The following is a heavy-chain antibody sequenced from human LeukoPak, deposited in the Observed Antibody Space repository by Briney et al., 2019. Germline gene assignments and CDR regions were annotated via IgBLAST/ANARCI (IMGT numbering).Heavy chain of an antibody. Sequence: SETLSLTCTVSGGSISSYYWSWIRQPPGKGLEWIGYIYYSGSTNYNPSLKSRVTISVDTSKNQFSLKLSSVTAADTAVYYCARPMVRGVMSAFDIWGQGTMATVSS. CDR2: IYYSGST. CDR1: GGSISSYY. J-gene: IGHJ3*02. V-gene: IGHV4-59*01. CDR3: ARPMVRGVMSAFDI. D-gene: IGHD3-10*01.